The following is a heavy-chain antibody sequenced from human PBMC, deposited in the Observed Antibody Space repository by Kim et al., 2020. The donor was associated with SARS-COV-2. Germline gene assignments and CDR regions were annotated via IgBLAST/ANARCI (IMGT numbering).Heavy chain of an antibody. J-gene: IGHJ4*02. Sequence: GLKTYYADSVTGRFTSSRDNTENPLYLQMNSLRGEDTAVYYCAKSFLDWGQGTLVTVSS. V-gene: IGHV3-23*01. CDR3: AKSFLD. CDR2: GLKT.